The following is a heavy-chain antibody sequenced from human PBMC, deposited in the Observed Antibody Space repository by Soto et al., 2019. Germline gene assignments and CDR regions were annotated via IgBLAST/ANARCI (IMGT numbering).Heavy chain of an antibody. CDR2: IGGTPDGGRV. CDR1: GFIFSEHG. D-gene: IGHD3-3*01. V-gene: IGHV3-49*03. Sequence: EEYVVESGGGLVQPGRSLRLSCSASGFIFSEHGMTWIRRAPGRGLEWVAFIGGTPDGGRVEYAASARGRFTISRDDAKTSVYLQMNSVRPDDTGVYYCTRGRFGYYGPRGQGTLVTVSS. J-gene: IGHJ5*02. CDR3: TRGRFGYYGP.